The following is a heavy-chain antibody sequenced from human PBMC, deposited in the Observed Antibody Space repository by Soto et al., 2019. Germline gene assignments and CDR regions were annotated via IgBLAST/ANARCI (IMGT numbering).Heavy chain of an antibody. CDR3: ATEPPETDAFDV. CDR1: GDSLSSNIAA. Sequence: SQTLSLTCAISGDSLSSNIAAWNWIRQSPSRGLEWLGRTYYRSTWYTDYAFSAKGRLSINPDTSKNQVSLQLNSVTPEDTAVYYCATEPPETDAFDVWGQGSMVTVSS. CDR2: TYYRSTWYT. V-gene: IGHV6-1*01. D-gene: IGHD1-1*01. J-gene: IGHJ3*01.